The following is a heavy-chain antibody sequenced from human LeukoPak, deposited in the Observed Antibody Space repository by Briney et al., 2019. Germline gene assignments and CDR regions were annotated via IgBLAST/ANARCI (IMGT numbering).Heavy chain of an antibody. Sequence: GASVKVSSNASGYTFTSYDINWVRQATGQGLEWMGWMNPNSGNTGYAQKFQGRVTMTRNTSISTAYMELSSLRSEDTAVYYCARALSRYGSGRRPYWGQGTLVTVSS. CDR3: ARALSRYGSGRRPY. CDR2: MNPNSGNT. J-gene: IGHJ4*02. D-gene: IGHD3-10*01. V-gene: IGHV1-8*01. CDR1: GYTFTSYD.